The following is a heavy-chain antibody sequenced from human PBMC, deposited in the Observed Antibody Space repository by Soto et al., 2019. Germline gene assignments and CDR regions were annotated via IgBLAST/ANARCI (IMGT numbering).Heavy chain of an antibody. J-gene: IGHJ6*02. D-gene: IGHD6-13*01. Sequence: SETLSLTCTVSGDSINSGNFYCSWIRQPPGKGLEWIASINYRGTTNYNPSLESRVTISIGTSKNQFSLKLRSVTAADTAVYHCARDRQSRDTYYGMDVWGQGTTVTVSS. CDR2: INYRGTT. CDR1: GDSINSGNFY. CDR3: ARDRQSRDTYYGMDV. V-gene: IGHV4-61*01.